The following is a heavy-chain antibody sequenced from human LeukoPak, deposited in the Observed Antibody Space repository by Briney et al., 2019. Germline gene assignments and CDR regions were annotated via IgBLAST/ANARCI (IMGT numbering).Heavy chain of an antibody. CDR3: AKADFGYSSGWVDY. CDR1: GFTFDDYA. CDR2: IGWNSGSI. Sequence: PGGSLRLSCAASGFTFDDYAMHWVRQAPGKGLEWVSGIGWNSGSIGYADSVKGRFTISRDNAKNSLYLQMNSLRAEDTALYYCAKADFGYSSGWVDYWGQGTLVTVSS. D-gene: IGHD6-19*01. V-gene: IGHV3-9*01. J-gene: IGHJ4*02.